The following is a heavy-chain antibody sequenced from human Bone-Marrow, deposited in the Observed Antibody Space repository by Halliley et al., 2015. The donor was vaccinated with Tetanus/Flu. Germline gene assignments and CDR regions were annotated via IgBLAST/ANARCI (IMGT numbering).Heavy chain of an antibody. Sequence: WVLYISGKSYFTKYADSVKGRFPVSRDNAENSLYLQMDSLRAEDTAVYFCARRGLDGYCYFDYWGQGTLVTVSS. CDR3: ARRGLDGYCYFDY. CDR2: ISGKSYFT. D-gene: IGHD5-18*01. V-gene: IGHV3-11*06. J-gene: IGHJ4*02.